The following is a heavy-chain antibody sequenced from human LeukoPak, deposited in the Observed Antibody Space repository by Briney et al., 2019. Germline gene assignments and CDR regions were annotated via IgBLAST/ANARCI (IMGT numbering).Heavy chain of an antibody. CDR2: INPNSGGT. V-gene: IGHV1-2*02. Sequence: ASLKVSSKASGYTFTGYYMHWVRQAPGQGLEWMGWINPNSGGTNNAQKFQGRVTMTRDTSISTAYMELSRLRSDDTAVYYCARDSSSWYSEYFQHWGQGTLVTVSS. J-gene: IGHJ1*01. CDR1: GYTFTGYY. CDR3: ARDSSSWYSEYFQH. D-gene: IGHD6-13*01.